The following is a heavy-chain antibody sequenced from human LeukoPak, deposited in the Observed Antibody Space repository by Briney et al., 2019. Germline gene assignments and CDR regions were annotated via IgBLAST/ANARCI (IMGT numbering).Heavy chain of an antibody. J-gene: IGHJ4*02. CDR2: ISAYNGNT. V-gene: IGHV1-18*01. CDR3: ARDHGKNYYDSSGYNY. D-gene: IGHD3-22*01. Sequence: ASVKVSCKASGYTFTSYGISWVRQAPGQGLEWMGWISAYNGNTNYAQKLQGRVTMTTDTSTSTAYMELRSLRSEDTAVYYCARDHGKNYYDSSGYNYWGQGTLVTVSS. CDR1: GYTFTSYG.